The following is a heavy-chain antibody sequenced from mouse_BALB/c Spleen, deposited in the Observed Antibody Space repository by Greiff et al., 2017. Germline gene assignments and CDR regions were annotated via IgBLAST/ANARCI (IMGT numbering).Heavy chain of an antibody. V-gene: IGHV5-9-3*01. J-gene: IGHJ3*01. Sequence: EVKVVESGGGLVKPGGSLKLSCAASGFTFSSYAMSWVRQTPEKRLEWVATISSGGSYTYYPDSVKGRFTISRDNAKNTLYLQMSSLRSEDTAMYYCARDDGNHWGQGTLVTVSA. CDR2: ISSGGSYT. CDR1: GFTFSSYA. D-gene: IGHD2-1*01. CDR3: ARDDGNH.